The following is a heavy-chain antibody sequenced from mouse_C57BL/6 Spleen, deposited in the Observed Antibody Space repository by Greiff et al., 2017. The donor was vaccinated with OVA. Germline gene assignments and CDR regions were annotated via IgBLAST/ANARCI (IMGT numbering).Heavy chain of an antibody. Sequence: VKLVESGPGLVQPSQSLSITCTVSGFSLTSYGVHWVRQSPGKGLEWLGVIWSGGSTDYNAAFISRLSISKDNSKSQVFFKMNSLQADDTAIYYCASHYYGSSYVGAMDYWGQGTSVTVSS. J-gene: IGHJ4*01. D-gene: IGHD1-1*01. CDR3: ASHYYGSSYVGAMDY. V-gene: IGHV2-2*01. CDR1: GFSLTSYG. CDR2: IWSGGST.